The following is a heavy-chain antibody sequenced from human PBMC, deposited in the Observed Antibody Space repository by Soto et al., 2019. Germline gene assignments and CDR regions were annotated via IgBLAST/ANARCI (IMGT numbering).Heavy chain of an antibody. CDR2: ISAYNGNT. V-gene: IGHV1-18*01. J-gene: IGHJ5*02. CDR3: AGFCTNGVCYPEYNWFDP. Sequence: QVQLVQSGAEVKKPGASVKVSCKASGYTFTSYGISWVRQAPGQGLEWMGWISAYNGNTNYAQKLQGRVTMTTDRSTSTAYMELRSLRSDDTAVYYCAGFCTNGVCYPEYNWFDPWGQGTLVTVSS. D-gene: IGHD2-8*01. CDR1: GYTFTSYG.